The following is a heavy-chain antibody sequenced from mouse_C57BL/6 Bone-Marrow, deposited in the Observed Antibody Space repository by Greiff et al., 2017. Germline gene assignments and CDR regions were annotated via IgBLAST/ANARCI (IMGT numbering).Heavy chain of an antibody. V-gene: IGHV1-47*01. CDR3: ARGGKYGNWYFDV. CDR1: GYTFTTYP. Sequence: QVQLKESGAELVKPGASVKMSCKASGYTFTTYPIEWMKQNHGKSLEWIGNFHPYNDDTKYNEKFKGKATLTVEKSSSTVYLELSRLTSDDSAVYYCARGGKYGNWYFDVWGTGTTVTVSS. D-gene: IGHD2-1*01. CDR2: FHPYNDDT. J-gene: IGHJ1*03.